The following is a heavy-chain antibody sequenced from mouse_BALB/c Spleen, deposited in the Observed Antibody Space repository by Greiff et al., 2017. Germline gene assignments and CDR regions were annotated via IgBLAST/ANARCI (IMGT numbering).Heavy chain of an antibody. Sequence: VQLQQSGAELVKPGASVKLSCTASGFNIKDTYMHWVKQRPEQGLEWIGRIDPANGNTKYDPKFQGKATITADTSSNTAYLQLSSLTSEDTAVYYCASGGTYYRFLAWFAYWGQGTLVTVSA. V-gene: IGHV14-3*02. CDR1: GFNIKDTY. J-gene: IGHJ3*01. D-gene: IGHD2-14*01. CDR2: IDPANGNT. CDR3: ASGGTYYRFLAWFAY.